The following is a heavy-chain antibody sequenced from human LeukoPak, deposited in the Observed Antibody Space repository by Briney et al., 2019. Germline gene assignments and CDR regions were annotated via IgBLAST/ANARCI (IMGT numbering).Heavy chain of an antibody. Sequence: GGSLRLSCAASGFTFSSYSMNWVRQAPGKGLEWVSSISSSSLYIYYADSVKGRFTISRDNAKNSLYLQMNGLRAEDTAVYYCARIGYSGSSFDYWGQGTLVTVSS. D-gene: IGHD1-26*01. CDR1: GFTFSSYS. CDR3: ARIGYSGSSFDY. CDR2: ISSSSLYI. J-gene: IGHJ4*02. V-gene: IGHV3-21*01.